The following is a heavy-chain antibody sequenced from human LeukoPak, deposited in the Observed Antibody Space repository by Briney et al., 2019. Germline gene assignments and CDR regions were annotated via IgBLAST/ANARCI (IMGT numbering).Heavy chain of an antibody. D-gene: IGHD6-19*01. CDR2: MNPNSGNT. V-gene: IGHV1-8*02. J-gene: IGHJ6*02. CDR3: ARESWGWQWLVFSRNYYYYGMDV. CDR1: GGTFSSYA. Sequence: ASVTVSCKAPGGTFSSYAISWVRQATGQGLEWMGWMNPNSGNTGYAQKFQGRVTMTRNTSISTAYMELSSLRSEDTAVYYCARESWGWQWLVFSRNYYYYGMDVWGQGTTVTVSS.